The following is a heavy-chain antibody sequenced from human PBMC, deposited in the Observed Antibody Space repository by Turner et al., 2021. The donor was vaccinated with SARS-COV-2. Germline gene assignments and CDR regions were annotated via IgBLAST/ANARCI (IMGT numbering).Heavy chain of an antibody. Sequence: QAQLQQWGAGLLKPSATLSLPCAVYGGSFSGYYWSWIRQPPGKGVEWIGEINHGGSTNYNPSLKSRGTISVDTSKTQFSLKLSSVTAADTAVYYCARGIWSLWYFDLWGRGTLVTVSS. V-gene: IGHV4-34*01. D-gene: IGHD1-1*01. CDR3: ARGIWSLWYFDL. J-gene: IGHJ2*01. CDR1: GGSFSGYY. CDR2: INHGGST.